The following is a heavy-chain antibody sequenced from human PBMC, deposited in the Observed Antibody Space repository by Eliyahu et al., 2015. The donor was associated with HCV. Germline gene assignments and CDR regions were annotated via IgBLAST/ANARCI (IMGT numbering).Heavy chain of an antibody. Sequence: EVQLVESGGGLVQPGGSLRLSCAVSGFIFSNYXMNWVRQAPGKGLEWVSYISSSGSIIFYADSVKGRFTISRDNAKNSLFLQMNSLRAEDTAIYYCARDLDVGMLREMITLTHYYYHAMDVWGQGTTVTVSS. CDR3: ARDLDVGMLREMITLTHYYYHAMDV. V-gene: IGHV3-48*03. CDR1: GFIFSNYX. D-gene: IGHD3-16*01. CDR2: ISSSGSII. J-gene: IGHJ6*02.